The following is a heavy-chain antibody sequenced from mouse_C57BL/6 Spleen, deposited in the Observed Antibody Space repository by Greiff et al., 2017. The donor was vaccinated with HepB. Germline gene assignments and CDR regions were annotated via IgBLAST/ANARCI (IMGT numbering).Heavy chain of an antibody. CDR2: INPYNGDT. J-gene: IGHJ2*01. CDR3: ARRNEYDGYYFDY. D-gene: IGHD2-4*01. CDR1: GYSFTGYF. Sequence: EVQLQQSGPELVKPGASVKISCKASGYSFTGYFMNWVMQSHGKSLEWIGRINPYNGDTFYNQKFKGKATLTVDKSSSTANMELRSLTSEDSAVYYCARRNEYDGYYFDYWGQGTTLTVSS. V-gene: IGHV1-20*01.